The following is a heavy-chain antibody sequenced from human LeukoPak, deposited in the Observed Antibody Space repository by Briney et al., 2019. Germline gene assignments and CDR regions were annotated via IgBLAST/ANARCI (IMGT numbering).Heavy chain of an antibody. CDR1: RFTFDSYW. J-gene: IGHJ4*02. Sequence: GGSLRLSCAASRFTFDSYWMTWVRQAPGKGLEWVAVISYDGRNIHYPDSVRGRFTISRDISTDTLWLQMDSLRTEDTAVYYCAKGPLRGTAAAIDYWGQGTLVTVSS. CDR3: AKGPLRGTAAAIDY. CDR2: ISYDGRNI. V-gene: IGHV3-30*18. D-gene: IGHD2-2*01.